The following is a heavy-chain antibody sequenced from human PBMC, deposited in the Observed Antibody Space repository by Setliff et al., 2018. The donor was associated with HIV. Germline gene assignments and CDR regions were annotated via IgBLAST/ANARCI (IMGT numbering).Heavy chain of an antibody. CDR2: VDYSGST. CDR1: GGSISTHNFF. J-gene: IGHJ5*02. Sequence: SETLSLTCTVAGGSISTHNFFWGWPRQPPGKGLEWIGTVDYSGSTNYTPSLKSRVTISVDTSNNHFSLRLTSVTAADTAVYYCARHKTLQFFNLLTSGWFDPWGQGALVTVSS. CDR3: ARHKTLQFFNLLTSGWFDP. V-gene: IGHV4-39*01. D-gene: IGHD4-4*01.